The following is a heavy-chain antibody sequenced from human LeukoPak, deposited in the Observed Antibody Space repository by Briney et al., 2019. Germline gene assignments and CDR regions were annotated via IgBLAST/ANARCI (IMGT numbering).Heavy chain of an antibody. J-gene: IGHJ4*02. CDR2: ISYSGST. CDR3: ARLRLFPDYFDY. Sequence: SETLSLTCTVPGASISRYYWSWIRQPPGRGLEWIGSISYSGSTNYNPSLKSRVTISVVTSKNQFSLKLSSVTAADTAVYYCARLRLFPDYFDYWGQGTLVTVSS. CDR1: GASISRYY. D-gene: IGHD3-22*01. V-gene: IGHV4-59*01.